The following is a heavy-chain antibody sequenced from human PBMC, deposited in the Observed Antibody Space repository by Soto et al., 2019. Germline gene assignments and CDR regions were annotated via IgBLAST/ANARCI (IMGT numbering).Heavy chain of an antibody. CDR1: GFTFSSYA. V-gene: IGHV3-23*01. D-gene: IGHD2-21*02. CDR2: ISGSGGST. Sequence: GGSLRLSCAASGFTFSSYAMSWVRQAPGKGLEWVSAISGSGGSTYYADSVKGRFTISRDNSKNTLYLQMNSLRAEDTAVYYCAKKIFRGGDCRGGVDYWGQGTLVTVSS. J-gene: IGHJ4*02. CDR3: AKKIFRGGDCRGGVDY.